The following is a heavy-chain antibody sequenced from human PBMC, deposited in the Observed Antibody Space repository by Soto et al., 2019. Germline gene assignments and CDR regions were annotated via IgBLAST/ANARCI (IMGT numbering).Heavy chain of an antibody. CDR1: RWPISSHY. CDR2: IHSGCDV. CDR3: ARNQYDYSGSYNGFDP. D-gene: IGHD5-12*01. J-gene: IGHJ5*02. V-gene: IGHV4-4*07. Sequence: SGTCPVCRWPISSHYLILMRQPAGKGLEFIGRIHSGCDVVYNPSLKSRVIMSTDTSKNQFSLWLRSVSAADTAIYYCARNQYDYSGSYNGFDPWGQGTSVTVSS.